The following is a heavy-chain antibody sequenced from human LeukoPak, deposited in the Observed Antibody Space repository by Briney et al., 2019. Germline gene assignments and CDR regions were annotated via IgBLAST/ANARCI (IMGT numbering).Heavy chain of an antibody. J-gene: IGHJ4*02. D-gene: IGHD3-10*01. CDR1: GFTFSSYW. V-gene: IGHV3-7*01. CDR3: ARGGKLTMLRGVIDY. Sequence: GGCLRLSCAASGFTFSSYWMTWVRQAPGKRLEWVANINQDGSEKYYVDSVKGRFTISRDNAKNSLFLQMNSLRAEDTAVYYCARGGKLTMLRGVIDYWGQGTLVTVSS. CDR2: INQDGSEK.